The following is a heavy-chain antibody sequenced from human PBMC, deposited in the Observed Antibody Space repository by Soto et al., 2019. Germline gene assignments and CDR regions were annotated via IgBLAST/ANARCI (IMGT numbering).Heavy chain of an antibody. D-gene: IGHD3-10*01. CDR2: IYYSGST. J-gene: IGHJ6*03. V-gene: IGHV4-59*01. CDR3: ASHYGSGINYYMDV. Sequence: SETLSLTCTVSGGSISSYYWSWIRQTPGKGLEWIGYIYYSGSTNYNPSLRSRVTISVDTSKNQFSLKLSSVTAADTAVYYCASHYGSGINYYMDVWGKGTTVTVSS. CDR1: GGSISSYY.